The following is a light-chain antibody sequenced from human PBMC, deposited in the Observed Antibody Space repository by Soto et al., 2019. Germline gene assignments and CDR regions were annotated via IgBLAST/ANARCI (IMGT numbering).Light chain of an antibody. CDR3: QQYYSTPPT. CDR1: QSVLHSSYKNNY. CDR2: WAS. J-gene: IGKJ4*01. V-gene: IGKV4-1*01. Sequence: IVMTQSPGSLAVSLGEGATINCRSSQSVLHSSYKNNYLAWYQQKPGQPPKLLIYWASTRESGVPDRFSGSGSGTDYTLTISSMQADDVAVTYCQQYYSTPPTFGGGTKVEIK.